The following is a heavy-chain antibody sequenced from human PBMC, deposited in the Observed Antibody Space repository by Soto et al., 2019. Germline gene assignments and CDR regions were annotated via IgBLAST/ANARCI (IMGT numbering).Heavy chain of an antibody. CDR3: VRSGDNYNRLDY. Sequence: PGGSLRLSCAASGFTFSDHYMSWIRQAPGKGLEWIGYSSNSGSFTRYADSVKGRFSISRDNAKNSLYLQINSLRGDDTAIYYCVRSGDNYNRLDYWGQGTPVTVSS. CDR1: GFTFSDHY. CDR2: SSNSGSFT. D-gene: IGHD1-1*01. V-gene: IGHV3-11*06. J-gene: IGHJ4*02.